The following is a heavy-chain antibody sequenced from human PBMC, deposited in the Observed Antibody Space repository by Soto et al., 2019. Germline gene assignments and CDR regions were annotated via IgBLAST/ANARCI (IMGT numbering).Heavy chain of an antibody. CDR3: ARDRGGTMVRGVIKVYYYGMDV. D-gene: IGHD3-10*01. CDR1: GGSISSYY. J-gene: IGHJ6*02. V-gene: IGHV4-4*07. CDR2: IYTSRST. Sequence: TLSLTCTVSGGSISSYYWSWIRQPAGKGLEWIGRIYTSRSTNYNPSLKSRVTMSVDTSKNQFSLKLSSVTAADTAVYYCARDRGGTMVRGVIKVYYYGMDVWGQGTTVTVSS.